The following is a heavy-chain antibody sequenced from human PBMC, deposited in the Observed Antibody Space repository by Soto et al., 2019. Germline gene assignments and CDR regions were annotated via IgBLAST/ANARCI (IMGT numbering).Heavy chain of an antibody. J-gene: IGHJ4*02. D-gene: IGHD3-22*01. CDR3: TTDEGDSRSFYNFDY. V-gene: IGHV3-15*07. CDR1: GFTFKNAW. CDR2: IISNSDGGTA. Sequence: ESGGGLGEPGGSLRLSCEASGFTFKNAWMSWLRQAPGRGLEWVGRIISNSDGGTAEYAAPVNGRFTISRDDSKNTLYLQMNSLKTEYTAVYYCTTDEGDSRSFYNFDYWGQGALVTVSS.